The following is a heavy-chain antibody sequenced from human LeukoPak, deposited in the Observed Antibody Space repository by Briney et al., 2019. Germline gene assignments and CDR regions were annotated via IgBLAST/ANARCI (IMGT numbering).Heavy chain of an antibody. J-gene: IGHJ4*02. CDR1: GYTFTSYP. CDR3: ARLGYCSSTVCQ. Sequence: ASVKVSCKASGYTFTSYPMHWVRQAPGQGLEWMGIINPSGGSTNCAQKFQGRVTMTRDTSTSTVYMELSSLRSEDTAVYYCARLGYCSSTVCQWGQGTLVTASS. V-gene: IGHV1-46*01. CDR2: INPSGGST. D-gene: IGHD2-2*01.